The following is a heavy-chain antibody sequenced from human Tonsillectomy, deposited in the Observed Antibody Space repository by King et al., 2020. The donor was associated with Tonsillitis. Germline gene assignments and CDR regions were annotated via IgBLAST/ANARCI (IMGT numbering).Heavy chain of an antibody. CDR3: AKRPYTTNWYGRRYFEY. CDR1: GLSFSSYA. V-gene: IGHV3-23*04. CDR2: VSGHGGST. Sequence: VQLVESGGGLVQPGGSLRLSCAASGLSFSSYAMTWVRQAPGKGLEWVSTVSGHGGSTYYTDSVKGRFTISRDNSKNTLYLQMNSLRAEDTAVYYCAKRPYTTNWYGRRYFEYWGQGTPVTVSS. D-gene: IGHD6-13*01. J-gene: IGHJ4*02.